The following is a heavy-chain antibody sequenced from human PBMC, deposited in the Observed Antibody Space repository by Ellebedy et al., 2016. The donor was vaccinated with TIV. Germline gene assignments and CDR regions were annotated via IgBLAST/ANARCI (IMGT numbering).Heavy chain of an antibody. V-gene: IGHV3-74*01. CDR2: IYNDGSST. CDR1: GFTFSNHP. J-gene: IGHJ4*02. CDR3: VRDGSYDYGDY. Sequence: PGGSLRLSCAASGFTFSNHPMHWVRQAPGKGLVWVSRIYNDGSSTSYADSVEGRFTISRDNPKNTVYLQMNSLRVEDTAVYYCVRDGSYDYGDYWGQGTVVTVSS. D-gene: IGHD3-16*01.